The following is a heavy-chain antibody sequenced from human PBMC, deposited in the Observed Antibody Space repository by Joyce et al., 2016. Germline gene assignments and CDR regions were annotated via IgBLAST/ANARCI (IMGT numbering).Heavy chain of an antibody. Sequence: EVQLVESGGGLVQPGGSLRLSCEATGFSFNTYSINWVRQAPVKGLEWLSYNRASSGTIYYADSVKGRFTISRDNAKNSVYLQMNSLRDEDTAVYYCARVGRTGYTCDYWGQGTLVTVSS. CDR2: NRASSGTI. J-gene: IGHJ4*02. CDR1: GFSFNTYS. D-gene: IGHD5-24*01. V-gene: IGHV3-48*02. CDR3: ARVGRTGYTCDY.